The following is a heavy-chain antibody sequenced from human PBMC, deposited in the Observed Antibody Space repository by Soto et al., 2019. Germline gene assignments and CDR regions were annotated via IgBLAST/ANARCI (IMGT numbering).Heavy chain of an antibody. D-gene: IGHD1-26*01. CDR2: IWYDGSNK. CDR3: ARDLRPYSGSYWANSYYYGMDV. CDR1: GFTFSSYG. Sequence: PGGSLRLSCAASGFTFSSYGMHWVRQAPGKGLEWVAVIWYDGSNKYYADSVKGRFTISRDNSKNTLYLQMNSLRAEDTAVYYCARDLRPYSGSYWANSYYYGMDVWGQGTTVTVSS. J-gene: IGHJ6*02. V-gene: IGHV3-33*01.